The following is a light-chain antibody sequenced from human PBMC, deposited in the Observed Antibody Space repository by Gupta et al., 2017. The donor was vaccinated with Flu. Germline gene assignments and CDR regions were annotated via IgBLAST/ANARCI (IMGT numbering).Light chain of an antibody. CDR1: QDISKY. V-gene: IGKV1-33*01. Sequence: PSSLSASVGDRVTITCQASQDISKYLNLYQPKPGKAPQLLIYDASELETGVPSRFSGSGSGTDCTFTISSLQPEDIATYYCQRYENLPVTFGQGTRLEIK. CDR2: DAS. J-gene: IGKJ5*01. CDR3: QRYENLPVT.